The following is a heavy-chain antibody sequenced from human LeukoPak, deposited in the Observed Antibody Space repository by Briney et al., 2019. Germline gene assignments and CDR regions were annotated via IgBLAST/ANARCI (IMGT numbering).Heavy chain of an antibody. Sequence: ASVKVSCKASGYTFTGYYMHWVRQAPGQGLEWMGWINPNSGGTNYAQKFQGRVTMTRDTFISTAYMELSRLRSDDTAVYYCARVGQQLSFADAFDIWGQGTMVTVSS. D-gene: IGHD6-13*01. V-gene: IGHV1-2*02. CDR2: INPNSGGT. CDR1: GYTFTGYY. J-gene: IGHJ3*02. CDR3: ARVGQQLSFADAFDI.